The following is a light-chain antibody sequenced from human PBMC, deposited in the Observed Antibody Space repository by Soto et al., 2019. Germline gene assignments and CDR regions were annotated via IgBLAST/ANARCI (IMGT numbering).Light chain of an antibody. Sequence: DIQMTQSPSTLSASVGGRVTITCRASQTIRTWLAWFQQKPGKAPRLLIYQASSLESGVPSRFSGSGSGTEFTLTVDSLQPDDFATYYCQQYNTYPYTFGQGTKLEIK. V-gene: IGKV1-5*03. J-gene: IGKJ2*01. CDR3: QQYNTYPYT. CDR2: QAS. CDR1: QTIRTW.